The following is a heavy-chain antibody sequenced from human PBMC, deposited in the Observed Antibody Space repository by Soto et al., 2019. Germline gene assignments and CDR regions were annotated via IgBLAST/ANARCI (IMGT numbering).Heavy chain of an antibody. J-gene: IGHJ4*02. CDR2: ISGSGGRS. CDR1: GFTFSNYA. V-gene: IGHV3-23*01. Sequence: EVQLLDSGGGLVQPGGSLRLSCAASGFTFSNYAMTWVRQGPGKGLEWVAGISGSGGRSYYADSVKGRFTISIDNSKSTLYLQMNSLRPEDTDVYYCAKAYFVWSSEQPYYFDYWGQGTLVTVSS. D-gene: IGHD3-16*01. CDR3: AKAYFVWSSEQPYYFDY.